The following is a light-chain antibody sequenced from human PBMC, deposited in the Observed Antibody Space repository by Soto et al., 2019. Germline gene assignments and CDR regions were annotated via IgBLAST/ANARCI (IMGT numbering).Light chain of an antibody. CDR2: EVT. J-gene: IGLJ1*01. CDR3: SSLSGGNIRV. Sequence: QSALTQPASVSGSPGQSIAISCTGTSSDVGGYNFVSWYQQHPDKAPKLIVYEVTHRPSGGSNRFSGSKSGNTASLTISGLQSEDEADYYCSSLSGGNIRVFGTGTKLTVL. CDR1: SSDVGGYNF. V-gene: IGLV2-14*01.